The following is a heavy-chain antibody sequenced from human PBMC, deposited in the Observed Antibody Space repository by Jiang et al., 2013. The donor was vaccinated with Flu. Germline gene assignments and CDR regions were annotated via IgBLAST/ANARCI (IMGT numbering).Heavy chain of an antibody. J-gene: IGHJ5*02. CDR3: ARQEEYYDFWSGYSPDANWFDP. Sequence: LLKPSETLSLTCAVYGGSFSGYYWSWIRQPPGKGLEWIGEINHSGSTNYNPSLKSRVTISVDTSKNQFSLKLSSVTAADTAVYYCARQEEYYDFWSGYSPDANWFDPWG. CDR2: INHSGST. V-gene: IGHV4-34*01. D-gene: IGHD3-3*01. CDR1: GGSFSGYY.